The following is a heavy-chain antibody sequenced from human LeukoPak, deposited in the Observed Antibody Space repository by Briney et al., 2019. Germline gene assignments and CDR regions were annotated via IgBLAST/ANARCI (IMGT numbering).Heavy chain of an antibody. V-gene: IGHV4-39*01. D-gene: IGHD3-10*01. CDR2: IYYSGST. J-gene: IGHJ4*02. Sequence: PSETLSLTCTVSGGSISRSSYYWGWIRQPPGKGLEWIGSIYYSGSTYYNPSLKGQVTISVDTSKNQFSLKLSSVTAADTAVYYCARKRRTGDVDYWGQGTLVTVSS. CDR3: ARKRRTGDVDY. CDR1: GGSISRSSYY.